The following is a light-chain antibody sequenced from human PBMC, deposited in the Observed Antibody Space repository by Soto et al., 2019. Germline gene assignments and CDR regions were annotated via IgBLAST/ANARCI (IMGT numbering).Light chain of an antibody. Sequence: EIVLTQSPATLSLSPGGRATLSCMASQSVSRSSLAWYQQRPGQAPRLLIYGASSRATGIPDRFSGSGSGTDFALIISRLEPEDFAVYYCQQNGSFPWTFGQGTKVDIK. CDR2: GAS. CDR3: QQNGSFPWT. CDR1: QSVSRSS. J-gene: IGKJ1*01. V-gene: IGKV3-20*01.